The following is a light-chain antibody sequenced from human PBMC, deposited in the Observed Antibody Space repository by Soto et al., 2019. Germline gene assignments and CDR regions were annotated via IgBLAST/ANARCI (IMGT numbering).Light chain of an antibody. CDR1: SGHSTYA. Sequence: QSVLTQSPSASASLGASVKLTCTLSSGHSTYAIAWHQQQPDKGPRYLMKLNSDGSHSKGGGIPDRFSGSSSGAERHLTISSLQSEDEADYCCQTWGSAIPLVIFGGGTKGTVL. CDR2: LNSDGSH. V-gene: IGLV4-69*01. J-gene: IGLJ2*01. CDR3: QTWGSAIPLVI.